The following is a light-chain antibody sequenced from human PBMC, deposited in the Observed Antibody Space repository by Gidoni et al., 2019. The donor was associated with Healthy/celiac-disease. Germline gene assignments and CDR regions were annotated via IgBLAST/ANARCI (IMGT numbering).Light chain of an antibody. CDR3: QAWDSSHVV. J-gene: IGLJ2*01. V-gene: IGLV3-1*01. Sequence: SYELTQPPSVSVSPGQTASITCSGDKLGDKYACWYQQKPGQSPVLVIYQDSKRPAGITARFSGSNSGNTATLTISGTQAMDEADYYCQAWDSSHVVFGGGTKLTVL. CDR2: QDS. CDR1: KLGDKY.